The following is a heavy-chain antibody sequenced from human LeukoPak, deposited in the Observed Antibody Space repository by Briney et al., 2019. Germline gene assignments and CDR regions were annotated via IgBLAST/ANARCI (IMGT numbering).Heavy chain of an antibody. J-gene: IGHJ4*02. D-gene: IGHD6-6*01. V-gene: IGHV3-23*01. CDR2: ISCIGGST. Sequence: GGSLRLSCAASGFTFSSYAMRWVRQAPGKGLAWVSAISCIGGSTYYADSVRGRFILSRHNSKTTLYLQMNSLRAEDTAVYYCATREYSSSDYFDYWGQGTLVTVSS. CDR3: ATREYSSSDYFDY. CDR1: GFTFSSYA.